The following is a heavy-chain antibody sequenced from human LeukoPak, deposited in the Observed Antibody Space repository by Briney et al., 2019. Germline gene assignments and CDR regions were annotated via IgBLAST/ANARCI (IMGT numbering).Heavy chain of an antibody. CDR2: IRYDGSNK. D-gene: IGHD3-3*01. V-gene: IGHV3-30*02. CDR3: AKARFGVVSLDY. Sequence: GGSLRLSCAASGFTVSSNYMSWVRQAPGKGLEWVAFIRYDGSNKYYADSVKGRFTISRDNSKNTLYLQMNSLRAEDTAVYYCAKARFGVVSLDYWGQGTLVTVSS. J-gene: IGHJ4*02. CDR1: GFTVSSNY.